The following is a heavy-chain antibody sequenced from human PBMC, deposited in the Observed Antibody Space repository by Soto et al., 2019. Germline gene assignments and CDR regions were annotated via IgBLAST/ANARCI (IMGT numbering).Heavy chain of an antibody. CDR3: AKGPRNWGVDH. CDR2: MNPNNSNT. J-gene: IGHJ4*02. CDR1: GYTFIDYD. D-gene: IGHD7-27*01. Sequence: QVQLVQSGAEVKKPGASVKVSCKASGYTFIDYDINWFRQATGQGLEWMGWMNPNNSNTGYAQNFQGRVTMTRSTSISTAYMELSTLRSEDTAVYYCAKGPRNWGVDHWGQGTLVIVSS. V-gene: IGHV1-8*01.